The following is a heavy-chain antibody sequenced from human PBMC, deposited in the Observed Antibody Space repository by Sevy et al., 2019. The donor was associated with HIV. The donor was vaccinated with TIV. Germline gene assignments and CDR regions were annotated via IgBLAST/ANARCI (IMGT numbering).Heavy chain of an antibody. J-gene: IGHJ4*02. CDR1: GFSFSNYV. CDR3: ARGSGWRQHYYFDY. Sequence: GGSLRLSCAASGFSFSNYVMSWVRQAPGKGLERVALVSSDGSHKHYADSVKGRFTISRDNSKNTLYLQMNSLRNEDTAVYYCARGSGWRQHYYFDYWVQGSRVTVSS. D-gene: IGHD3-10*01. CDR2: VSSDGSHK. V-gene: IGHV3-30-3*01.